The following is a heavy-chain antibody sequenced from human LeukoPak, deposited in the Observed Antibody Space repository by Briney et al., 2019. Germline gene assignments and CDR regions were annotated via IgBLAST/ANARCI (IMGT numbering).Heavy chain of an antibody. D-gene: IGHD2-21*01. CDR3: ATTVVIATTEAFDI. CDR1: GFTFSSYS. V-gene: IGHV3-21*01. Sequence: GGSLRLSRAASGFTFSSYSMNWVRQAPGKGLEWVSSISSSSSYIYYADSVKGRFTISRDNAKNSLYLQMNSLRAEDTAVYYCATTVVIATTEAFDIWGQGTMVTVSS. CDR2: ISSSSSYI. J-gene: IGHJ3*02.